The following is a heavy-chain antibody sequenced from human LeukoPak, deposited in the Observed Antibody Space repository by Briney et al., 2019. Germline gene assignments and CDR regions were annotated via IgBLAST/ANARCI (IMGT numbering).Heavy chain of an antibody. V-gene: IGHV3-23*01. D-gene: IGHD6-13*01. CDR2: ISGSGVST. J-gene: IGHJ4*02. Sequence: GGSLRLSCAASGFTFSSYAMSWVRQAPGKGLEWVSPISGSGVSTYYADSVKGRFTISTDNSKNTLYLQMNSLRAEDTAVYYCACIAAAGDCFDYWGQGTLVTVSS. CDR1: GFTFSSYA. CDR3: ACIAAAGDCFDY.